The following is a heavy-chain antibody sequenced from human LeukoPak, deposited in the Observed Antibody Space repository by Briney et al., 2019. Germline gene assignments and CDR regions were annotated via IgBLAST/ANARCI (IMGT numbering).Heavy chain of an antibody. CDR1: GFTFRNYG. V-gene: IGHV3-30*03. Sequence: GGSLRLSCAASGFTFRNYGMHWVRQAPGKGLEWVAVISYDGSNKYYADSVKGRFTISRDNSKNTLYLQMNSLRAEDTAVYYCARERFQTHPKPAPHFDYWGQGTLVTVSS. CDR3: ARERFQTHPKPAPHFDY. CDR2: ISYDGSNK. J-gene: IGHJ4*02.